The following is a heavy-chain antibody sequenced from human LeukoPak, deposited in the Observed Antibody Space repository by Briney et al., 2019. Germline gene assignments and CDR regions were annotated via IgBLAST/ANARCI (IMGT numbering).Heavy chain of an antibody. V-gene: IGHV3-74*01. J-gene: IGHJ4*02. CDR1: EFTFSSYW. Sequence: GGSLRLSCAASEFTFSSYWMHWVRQAPGKGLVWVSRINSDGSGTSYADSVKGRFTISRDNAKNTLDLQMNSLRVEDTAVYYCVRGRVGGPDYWGQGTLVTVSS. D-gene: IGHD1-26*01. CDR3: VRGRVGGPDY. CDR2: INSDGSGT.